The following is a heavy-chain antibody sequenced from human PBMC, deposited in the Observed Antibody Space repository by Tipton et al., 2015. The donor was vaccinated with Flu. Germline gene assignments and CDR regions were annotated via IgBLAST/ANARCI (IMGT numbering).Heavy chain of an antibody. D-gene: IGHD7-27*01. V-gene: IGHV4-61*02. Sequence: TLSLTCTVSGGSISSGSYYWSWIRQPAGKGLEWIGRIYTSGSTNYNPSLKSRVTISADTSKNQFFLTLNSVTAADTAVYYCATKFANWGVWEPRDYWGQGTLVTVSS. J-gene: IGHJ4*02. CDR2: IYTSGST. CDR1: GGSISSGSYY. CDR3: ATKFANWGVWEPRDY.